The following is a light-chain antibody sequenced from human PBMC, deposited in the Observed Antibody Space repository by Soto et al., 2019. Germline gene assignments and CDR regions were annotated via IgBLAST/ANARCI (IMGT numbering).Light chain of an antibody. J-gene: IGKJ3*01. CDR3: QQYDISPFT. V-gene: IGKV3-20*01. Sequence: EIVLTQSPGTLSLSPGERATLSCRASQSVSSSYLAWYQQKPGQAPRLLIYGASSRATGIPDRFSGSGSGTDFTLTISRLEPEDFAVYYCQQYDISPFTFGPGTKVDIK. CDR1: QSVSSSY. CDR2: GAS.